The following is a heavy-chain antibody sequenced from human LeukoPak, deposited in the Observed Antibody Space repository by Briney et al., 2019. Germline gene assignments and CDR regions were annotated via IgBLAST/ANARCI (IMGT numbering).Heavy chain of an antibody. Sequence: GGSLRLSCAAPGFNFSSYSMNWVRQAPGKGLEWVSYIIRSSSTTYYADSVEGRFTISRDNAKNSLYLQINSLRAEDTAVYYCARAIGYYYVSSGYPNNSFDIWGQGTMVTVSS. CDR3: ARAIGYYYVSSGYPNNSFDI. CDR1: GFNFSSYS. V-gene: IGHV3-48*01. D-gene: IGHD3-22*01. CDR2: IIRSSSTT. J-gene: IGHJ3*02.